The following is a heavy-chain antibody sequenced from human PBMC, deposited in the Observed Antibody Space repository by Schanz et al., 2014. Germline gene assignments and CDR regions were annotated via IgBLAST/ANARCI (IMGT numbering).Heavy chain of an antibody. CDR3: ASKARYTYGYDY. D-gene: IGHD5-18*01. J-gene: IGHJ4*02. CDR2: INSRSNFI. CDR1: RIIFGTYS. V-gene: IGHV3-21*04. Sequence: EVKLVESGGGLVQPGGSLRLSCTASRIIFGTYSMNWIRQTPKGLEWVSSINSRSNFIYYADSVKGRFTISRDNAKNSLYLQMNSLRAEDTAVYYCASKARYTYGYDYWGQGTLXTVSS.